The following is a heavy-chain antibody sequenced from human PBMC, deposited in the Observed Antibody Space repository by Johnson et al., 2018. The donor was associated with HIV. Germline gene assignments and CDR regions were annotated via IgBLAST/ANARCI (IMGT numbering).Heavy chain of an antibody. J-gene: IGHJ3*02. CDR1: GFSFSTYG. V-gene: IGHV3-30*02. Sequence: QVQLVESGGGLVQPGGSLRLSCAASGFSFSTYGMHWVRQAPGKGLKWVSFIRYDGSSNFYPDSVKGRFTISRDNSKNTLYLQMNNLGPEDTAVYYCAKAELIRFGELNDGFDIWGQGTMVTVS. CDR2: IRYDGSSN. D-gene: IGHD3-10*01. CDR3: AKAELIRFGELNDGFDI.